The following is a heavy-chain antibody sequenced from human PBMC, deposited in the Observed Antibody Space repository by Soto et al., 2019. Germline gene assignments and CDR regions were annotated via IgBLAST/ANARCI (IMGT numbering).Heavy chain of an antibody. D-gene: IGHD1-26*01. CDR3: ARGPTKWELQGSYYFYY. Sequence: QVQLQESCPGLVKPSGTLSLTCAVSGGSISSSNWWSWVRQPPGKGLEWIGEIYHSGSTNYNPSLKSRVTISVDKSKNQFSLKPSSVTAADTAVYYCARGPTKWELQGSYYFYYWGQGTLVTDST. CDR2: IYHSGST. V-gene: IGHV4-4*02. CDR1: GGSISSSNW. J-gene: IGHJ4*02.